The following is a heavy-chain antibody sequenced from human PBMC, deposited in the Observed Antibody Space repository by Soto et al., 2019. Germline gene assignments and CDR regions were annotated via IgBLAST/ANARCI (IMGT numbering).Heavy chain of an antibody. CDR1: GDSVSSSSAA. V-gene: IGHV6-1*01. D-gene: IGHD1-26*01. J-gene: IGHJ4*02. Sequence: QVQLQQSGPGLVKPSQTLSLTCAISGDSVSSSSAAWNWIRQSPSRGLEWLGRTYYRSRWYTDYAVSVKGRITINPDTSNNHFSLQLNSVTPEDTAVYYCARVSVATATDQRPFDCWGQGTLVTVSS. CDR3: ARVSVATATDQRPFDC. CDR2: TYYRSRWYT.